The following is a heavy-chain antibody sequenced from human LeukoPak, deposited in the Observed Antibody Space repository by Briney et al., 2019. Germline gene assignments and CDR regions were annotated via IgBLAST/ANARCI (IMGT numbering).Heavy chain of an antibody. D-gene: IGHD6-19*01. J-gene: IGHJ2*01. CDR1: GYTFTGYY. CDR3: ATGWYRRDVPWYLDL. Sequence: GASVKVSCKASGYTFTGYYMHWVRQAPGQGPEWMGWVNTNTGNPAYAQGFTGRFVFSLDTSVSTAYLQISSLKSEDTAVYYCATGWYRRDVPWYLDLWGRGTLVTVSS. V-gene: IGHV7-4-1*02. CDR2: VNTNTGNP.